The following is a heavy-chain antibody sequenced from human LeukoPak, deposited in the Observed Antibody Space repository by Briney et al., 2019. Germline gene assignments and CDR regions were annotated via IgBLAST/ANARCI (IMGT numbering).Heavy chain of an antibody. CDR1: GYTFTSYG. Sequence: ASVKVSCKASGYTFTSYGINWVRQATGQGLEWMGWMNPNSGNTGYAQKFQGRVTITRNTSISTAYMELSSLRSEDTAVYYCARDGRRVPAAKPIDPWGQGTPVTVSS. D-gene: IGHD2-2*01. CDR3: ARDGRRVPAAKPIDP. V-gene: IGHV1-8*03. J-gene: IGHJ5*02. CDR2: MNPNSGNT.